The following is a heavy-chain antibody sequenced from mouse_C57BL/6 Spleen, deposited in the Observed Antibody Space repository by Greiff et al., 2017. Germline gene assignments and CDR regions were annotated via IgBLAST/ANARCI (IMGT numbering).Heavy chain of an antibody. V-gene: IGHV1-26*01. D-gene: IGHD1-1*01. CDR3: ARRGNYYGSRYPYYAMDD. Sequence: VQLQQSGPELVKPGASVKISCKASGYTFTDYYMNWVKQSHGKSLEWIGDINPNNGGTSYNQKFKGKATLTVDKSSSTAYMELRSLTSEDSAVYYCARRGNYYGSRYPYYAMDDWSQGTSVTVSS. J-gene: IGHJ4*01. CDR2: INPNNGGT. CDR1: GYTFTDYY.